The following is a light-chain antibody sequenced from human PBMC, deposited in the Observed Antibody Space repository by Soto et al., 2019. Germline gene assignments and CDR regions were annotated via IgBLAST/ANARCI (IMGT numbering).Light chain of an antibody. J-gene: IGKJ1*01. Sequence: EIAMTQSPATLPVSPGERATLSCRASQSISSNLAWYQQKPGQAPRLLMFGASTRATGVPARFSGSGSGTEFTLTISNLQSEDFAVYYCQHDYNWQPRFGQGTKV. CDR3: QHDYNWQPR. V-gene: IGKV3-15*01. CDR2: GAS. CDR1: QSISSN.